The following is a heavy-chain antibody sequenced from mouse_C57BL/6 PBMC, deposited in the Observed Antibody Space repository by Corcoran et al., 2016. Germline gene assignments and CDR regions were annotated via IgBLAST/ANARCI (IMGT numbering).Heavy chain of an antibody. CDR2: IYPGGGYT. CDR1: GYTFTNYW. V-gene: IGHV1-63*01. Sequence: QVQLQQSGAELVRPGTSVKMSCKASGYTFTNYWIGWAKQRPGHGLEWIGDIYPGGGYTNYNEKFKGKATLTADKSSSTAYMQFSSLTSEDSAICYSARSGKNAMDYWGQGTSVTVSS. J-gene: IGHJ4*01. CDR3: ARSGKNAMDY. D-gene: IGHD2-1*01.